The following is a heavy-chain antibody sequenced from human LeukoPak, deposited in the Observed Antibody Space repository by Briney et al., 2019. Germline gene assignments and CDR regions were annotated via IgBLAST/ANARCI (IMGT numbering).Heavy chain of an antibody. D-gene: IGHD2-2*01. CDR3: ARAGGSIKPFDS. CDR1: GFTVSSNY. Sequence: TGGSLRLSCAASGFTVSSNYMNWVRQAPGKGLEWVSIIYSGGTTYYADSVKGRFTISRDNSKNTLYLQMNSLRAEDTAVYYCARAGGSIKPFDSWGQGTLVTVSS. J-gene: IGHJ4*02. CDR2: IYSGGTT. V-gene: IGHV3-53*01.